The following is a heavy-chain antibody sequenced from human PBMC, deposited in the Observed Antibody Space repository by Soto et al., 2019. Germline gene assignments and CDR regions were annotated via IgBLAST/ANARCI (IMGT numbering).Heavy chain of an antibody. V-gene: IGHV3-30*18. Sequence: GGSLRLSCAASGFTFSSYGMHWVRQAPGKGLEWVAVISYDGSNKYYADSVKGRFTISRDNSKNTLYLQMNSLRAEDTAVYYCAKIYGDYTPLCYFDYWGQGTLVTVSS. CDR1: GFTFSSYG. J-gene: IGHJ4*02. D-gene: IGHD4-17*01. CDR2: ISYDGSNK. CDR3: AKIYGDYTPLCYFDY.